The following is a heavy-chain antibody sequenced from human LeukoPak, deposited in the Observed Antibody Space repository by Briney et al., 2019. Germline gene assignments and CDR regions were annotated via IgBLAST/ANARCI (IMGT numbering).Heavy chain of an antibody. V-gene: IGHV3-23*01. CDR2: ISGSGTST. D-gene: IGHD6-19*01. CDR3: AKERVSSGWNPHWFDP. CDR1: GFTFSSYA. Sequence: GGSLRLSCAASGFTFSSYAMYWVRQAPGKGLEWVSDISGSGTSTNYADSVQGRFTISRDNSRNTLYLRMNSLRAEDTAVYYCAKERVSSGWNPHWFDPWGQGTLVTVS. J-gene: IGHJ5*02.